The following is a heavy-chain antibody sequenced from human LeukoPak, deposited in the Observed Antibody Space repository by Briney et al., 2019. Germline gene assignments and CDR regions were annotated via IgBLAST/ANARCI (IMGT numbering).Heavy chain of an antibody. D-gene: IGHD3-22*01. V-gene: IGHV3-11*04. Sequence: PGGSLRLSCAASGFTFSDYYMSWIRQAPGKGLEWVSYISSSGSTIYYADSVKGRFTISRDNAKNSLYLQMNSLRAEDTAVYYCARDYYYDSSGYLGRWGQETLVTVSS. CDR1: GFTFSDYY. J-gene: IGHJ4*02. CDR3: ARDYYYDSSGYLGR. CDR2: ISSSGSTI.